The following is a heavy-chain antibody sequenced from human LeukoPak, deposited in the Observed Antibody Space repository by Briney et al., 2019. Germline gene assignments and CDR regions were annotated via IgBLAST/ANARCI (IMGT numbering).Heavy chain of an antibody. Sequence: SVKVSCKASGGTFSSYAISWVRQAPGQGLEWMGGIIPIFGTANYAQKFQGRVTITTDESTSTAYMELSSLRSEDTAVYYCARDGKLGYCSSTRCYLDAFDIWGQGTMVTVSS. CDR2: IIPIFGTA. CDR1: GGTFSSYA. CDR3: ARDGKLGYCSSTRCYLDAFDI. J-gene: IGHJ3*02. D-gene: IGHD2-2*01. V-gene: IGHV1-69*05.